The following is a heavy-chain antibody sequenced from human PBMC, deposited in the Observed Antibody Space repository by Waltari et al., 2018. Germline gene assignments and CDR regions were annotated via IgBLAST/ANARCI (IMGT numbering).Heavy chain of an antibody. Sequence: QVQLQESGPGLVKSSETLSLTCTVSGVSVSGYFWNWIRQAPGKGPEWIGYIRHTGDTKQNPSLKGRVTMSVDTSRNDFSLRLSSVTAADTAVYYCALWESGWRAFRFWGQGTLGTVSS. V-gene: IGHV4-59*08. J-gene: IGHJ4*03. CDR3: ALWESGWRAFRF. CDR1: GVSVSGYF. CDR2: IRHTGDT. D-gene: IGHD6-19*01.